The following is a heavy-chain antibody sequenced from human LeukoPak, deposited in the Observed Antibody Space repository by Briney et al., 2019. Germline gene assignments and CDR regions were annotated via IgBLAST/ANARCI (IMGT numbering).Heavy chain of an antibody. V-gene: IGHV3-74*01. CDR3: ATYSSSWYRRVDY. D-gene: IGHD6-13*01. Sequence: GGSLRLSCAASGFTFSNYWMHWVRQVPGKGLVWVSRINDDGSATFYADSVKGRFTISRDNAKNTLFLQINSLRAEDTAVYYCATYSSSWYRRVDYWGQGTLVTVSS. CDR2: INDDGSAT. J-gene: IGHJ4*02. CDR1: GFTFSNYW.